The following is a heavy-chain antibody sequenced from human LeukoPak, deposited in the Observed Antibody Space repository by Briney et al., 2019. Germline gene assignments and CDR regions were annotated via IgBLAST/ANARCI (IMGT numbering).Heavy chain of an antibody. CDR3: ARQGWSKWELPHFDY. Sequence: PSETLSLTCAVYGGSFSGYYWSWIRQPPGKGLEWIGYISYSGSTNYNPSLKSRVTISVDTSKNQFSLKLRSVTAADTAVYYCARQGWSKWELPHFDYWGQGTLVTVSS. D-gene: IGHD1-26*01. CDR1: GGSFSGYY. V-gene: IGHV4-59*01. CDR2: ISYSGST. J-gene: IGHJ4*02.